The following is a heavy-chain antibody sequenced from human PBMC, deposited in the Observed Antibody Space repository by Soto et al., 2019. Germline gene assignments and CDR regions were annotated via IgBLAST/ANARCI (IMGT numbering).Heavy chain of an antibody. CDR1: GDSVSSNSAG. Sequence: SQTLSLTCAISGDSVSSNSAGWNWIRQSPSRGLEWLGRTYYKSKWNNDYALSVISRITINQDTSKNQFSLHLYSVTPEDTAVYYCTGITWFRGMDVWGQGTPVTVSS. V-gene: IGHV6-1*01. J-gene: IGHJ6*02. D-gene: IGHD3-10*01. CDR2: TYYKSKWNN. CDR3: TGITWFRGMDV.